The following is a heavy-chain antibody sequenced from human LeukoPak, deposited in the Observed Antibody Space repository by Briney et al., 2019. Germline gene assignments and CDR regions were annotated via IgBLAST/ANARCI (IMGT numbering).Heavy chain of an antibody. CDR2: ISGTSSYT. D-gene: IGHD6-13*01. CDR1: GFTFSDYY. J-gene: IGHJ4*02. CDR3: ARLGSIAAAGTPDY. V-gene: IGHV3-11*06. Sequence: GRSLRLSCAASGFTFSDYYMSWIRHAPGKGLEWVSYISGTSSYTTHADSVKGRFTICRDNAKNSLYLQMNSLRGEDTAVYYCARLGSIAAAGTPDYWGQGTLVTVSS.